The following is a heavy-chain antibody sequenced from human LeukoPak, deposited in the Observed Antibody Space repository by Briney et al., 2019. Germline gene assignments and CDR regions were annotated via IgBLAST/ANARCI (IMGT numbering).Heavy chain of an antibody. CDR1: GFTFSSYA. Sequence: GGSLRLSCAASGFTFSSYAMSWVRQAPGKGLEWVSTFSGTSSTSYADAVKGRVTISRVNSKNTLYLQLNSLRAEDTAVYYCAKLKQWQPQRYFFEYWGQGALVTVAS. J-gene: IGHJ4*02. CDR2: FSGTSST. D-gene: IGHD6-19*01. CDR3: AKLKQWQPQRYFFEY. V-gene: IGHV3-23*01.